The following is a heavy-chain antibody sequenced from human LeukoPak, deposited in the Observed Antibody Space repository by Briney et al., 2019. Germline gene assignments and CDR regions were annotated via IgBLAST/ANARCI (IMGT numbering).Heavy chain of an antibody. J-gene: IGHJ1*01. CDR3: AKELGVPAAGWQIQQ. CDR2: IWHTSMSA. CDR1: GFNFTRHG. Sequence: GSSLRLSCGTSGFNFTRHGMHWVRQAPGKGLEWVAVIWHTSMSAFHSDSVKGRFIISRDNSRNTLYLQMSNLRADDTAVYYCAKELGVPAAGWQIQQWGLGTLVTVSS. D-gene: IGHD6-13*01. V-gene: IGHV3-33*06.